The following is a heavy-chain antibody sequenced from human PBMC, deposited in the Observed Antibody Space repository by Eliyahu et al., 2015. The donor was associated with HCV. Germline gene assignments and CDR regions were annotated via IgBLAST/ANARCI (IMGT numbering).Heavy chain of an antibody. J-gene: IGHJ4*02. Sequence: QVQLVESGGGVVQPGRSLRLSCAASGFTFSSYGMHWVRQAPGKGLEWVAVIWYDGSNKYYADSVKGRFTISRDNSKNTLYLQMNSLRAEDTAVYYCARDQIDYGDPSPVDYWGQGTLVTVSS. V-gene: IGHV3-33*01. CDR2: IWYDGSNK. CDR3: ARDQIDYGDPSPVDY. D-gene: IGHD4-17*01. CDR1: GFTFSSYG.